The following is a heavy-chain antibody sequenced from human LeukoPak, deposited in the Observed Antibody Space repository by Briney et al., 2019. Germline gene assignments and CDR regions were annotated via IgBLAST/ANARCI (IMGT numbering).Heavy chain of an antibody. CDR2: IYYSGST. V-gene: IGHV4-61*01. CDR1: GGSVSSGSYY. D-gene: IGHD2-15*01. CDR3: ARDLVVVAARGMDV. J-gene: IGHJ6*02. Sequence: PSETLSLTCTVSGGSVSSGSYYWSWIRQPPGKGLEWIGYIYYSGSTNYNPSLKSRVTISVDTSKNQFSLKLSSVTAADTAVYYCARDLVVVAARGMDVWGQGTTVTVSS.